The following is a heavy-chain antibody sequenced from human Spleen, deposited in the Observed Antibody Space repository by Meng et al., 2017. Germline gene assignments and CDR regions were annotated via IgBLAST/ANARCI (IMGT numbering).Heavy chain of an antibody. CDR1: GFTFSNSA. Sequence: GGSLRLSCAVSGFTFSNSAMSWVRQAPGKGLEWVSGISITGRTTFYADSVRGRFTISRDNSKNTLFLQLNSLRAEDTAVYFCAKGAGGGYYFDYWGQGTLVTVSS. V-gene: IGHV3-23*01. J-gene: IGHJ4*02. CDR3: AKGAGGGYYFDY. D-gene: IGHD3-16*01. CDR2: ISITGRTT.